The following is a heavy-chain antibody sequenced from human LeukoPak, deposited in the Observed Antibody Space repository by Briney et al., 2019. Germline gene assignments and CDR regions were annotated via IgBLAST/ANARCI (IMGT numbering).Heavy chain of an antibody. CDR1: GYTFTGYG. CDR2: ISAYNGNT. J-gene: IGHJ4*02. CDR3: ARGVVKGGWYHLFDY. V-gene: IGHV1-18*01. D-gene: IGHD6-19*01. Sequence: ASVKVSCKASGYTFTGYGISWVRQAPGQGLEWMGWISAYNGNTNYAQKFQGRVTITRNTSISTAYMELTSLRSEDTAVYYCARGVVKGGWYHLFDYWGQGTLVTVSS.